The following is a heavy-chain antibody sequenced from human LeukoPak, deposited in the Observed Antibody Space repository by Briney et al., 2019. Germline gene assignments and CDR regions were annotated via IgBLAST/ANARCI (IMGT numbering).Heavy chain of an antibody. J-gene: IGHJ6*02. CDR3: AGEGGYSSSWSRLGMDV. D-gene: IGHD6-13*01. Sequence: ASVKVSCKASGYTFTSYAMNWVRQAPGQGLEWMGWINTNTGNPTYAQGFTGRFVFSLDTSVSTAYLQISSLKAEDTGVYYCAGEGGYSSSWSRLGMDVWGQGTTVTVSS. CDR2: INTNTGNP. CDR1: GYTFTSYA. V-gene: IGHV7-4-1*02.